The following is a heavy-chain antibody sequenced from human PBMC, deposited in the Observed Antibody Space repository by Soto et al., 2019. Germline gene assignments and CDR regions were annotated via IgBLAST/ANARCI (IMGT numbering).Heavy chain of an antibody. Sequence: GGSLRLSCAASGFTFRSYSMNWVRQAPGKGLEWVSYISSSNRTINYADSVKGRFIISRDNAKNSLYLQMHSLRDEDTAVYYCARDMSASYSSSSHYFDSWGQGTLVTVSS. J-gene: IGHJ4*02. CDR1: GFTFRSYS. D-gene: IGHD6-6*01. V-gene: IGHV3-48*02. CDR3: ARDMSASYSSSSHYFDS. CDR2: ISSSNRTI.